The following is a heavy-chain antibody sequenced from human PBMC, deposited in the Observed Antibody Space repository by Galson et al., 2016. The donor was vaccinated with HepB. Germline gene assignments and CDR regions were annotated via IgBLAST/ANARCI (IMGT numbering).Heavy chain of an antibody. D-gene: IGHD3-22*01. V-gene: IGHV4-59*11. CDR2: IYGSGST. J-gene: IGHJ5*02. CDR1: GASISSHY. Sequence: ETLSLTCTVSGASISSHYWGWIRQPPGKGLEWIAYIYGSGSTNYKPSLKSRVTISIDTSKNQFSLKLSSVTAADTAFYYCARDLGYDNNKWFDPWGQGTLVTVSS. CDR3: ARDLGYDNNKWFDP.